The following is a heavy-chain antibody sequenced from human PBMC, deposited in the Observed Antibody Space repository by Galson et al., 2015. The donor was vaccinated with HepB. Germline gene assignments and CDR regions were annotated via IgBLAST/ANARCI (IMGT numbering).Heavy chain of an antibody. Sequence: SLRLSCAASGFTFSSYSMNWGRQAPGKGLEWVSYISSSSSTISYADSVKGRFTISRDNAKNSLYLQMNSLRDEDTAVYYCAIDWAGLRGDLDWGQGTLVTVSS. CDR2: ISSSSSTI. V-gene: IGHV3-48*02. CDR3: AIDWAGLRGDLD. CDR1: GFTFSSYS. D-gene: IGHD4-17*01. J-gene: IGHJ4*02.